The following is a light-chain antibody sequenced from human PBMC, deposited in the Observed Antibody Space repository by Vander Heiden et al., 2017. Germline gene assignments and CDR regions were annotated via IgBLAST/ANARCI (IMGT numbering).Light chain of an antibody. J-gene: IGLJ2*01. CDR1: SIEDKR. Sequence: SSFLPLPPSFSFPPRPTPRLTCWGNSIEDKRVHWYQQKPGQAPVLVVYDDTDRPSGIPDRFSGSNSGNTATLTITRVEAGDEADFYCQVWDSNSDHLVVFGGGTKLTVL. V-gene: IGLV3-21*02. CDR2: DDT. CDR3: QVWDSNSDHLVV.